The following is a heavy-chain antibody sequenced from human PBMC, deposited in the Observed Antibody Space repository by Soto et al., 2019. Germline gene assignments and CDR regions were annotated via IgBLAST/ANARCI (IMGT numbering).Heavy chain of an antibody. CDR3: ARGTEMATMLFY. J-gene: IGHJ4*02. V-gene: IGHV3-30-3*01. CDR1: GFTFSSYA. Sequence: QVQLVESGGGVVQPGRSLRLSCAASGFTFSSYAMHWVRQAPGKGLEWVAVISYDGSNKYYADSVKGRFTISRDNSKNTLYLQMNSLRAEDTAVYYCARGTEMATMLFYWGQGTLVTVSS. CDR2: ISYDGSNK. D-gene: IGHD5-12*01.